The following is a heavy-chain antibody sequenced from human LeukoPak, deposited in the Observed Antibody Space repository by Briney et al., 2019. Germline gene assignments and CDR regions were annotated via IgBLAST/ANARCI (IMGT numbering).Heavy chain of an antibody. CDR1: GFIFSSYS. CDR3: ARDGVPGGRDV. V-gene: IGHV3-21*01. Sequence: GGSLRLSCAASGFIFSSYSMNWVRHAPGKGLEWVSSISSTSTYIHYADSLKGRFTISRDNARNSLYLQINSLRVEDTAVCYCARDGVPGGRDVWGQGTTVTVS. D-gene: IGHD3-16*01. J-gene: IGHJ6*02. CDR2: ISSTSTYI.